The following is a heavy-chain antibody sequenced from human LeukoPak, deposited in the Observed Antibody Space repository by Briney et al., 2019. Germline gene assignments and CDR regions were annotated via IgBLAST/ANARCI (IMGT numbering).Heavy chain of an antibody. CDR3: ANLPYDSSGFWTYFDN. V-gene: IGHV3-23*01. CDR1: GFTFSSYS. D-gene: IGHD3-22*01. Sequence: GGSLRLSCAASGFTFSSYSMNWVRQAPGKGLEWVSGISGSGVNKYYADSVKGRFTISGDSSKNTVYLQMNSLRAEDTAVYYCANLPYDSSGFWTYFDNWGQGTLVTVSS. CDR2: ISGSGVNK. J-gene: IGHJ4*02.